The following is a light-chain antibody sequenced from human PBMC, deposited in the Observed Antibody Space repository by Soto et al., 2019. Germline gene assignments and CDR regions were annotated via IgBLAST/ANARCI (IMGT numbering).Light chain of an antibody. J-gene: IGLJ1*01. CDR2: DVT. CDR3: CSYSSSSPSDV. V-gene: IGLV2-14*01. CDR1: SSDVGGYNY. Sequence: QAVVTQPASVSGSPGQSITISCTGTSSDVGGYNYVSWYQQHPGKAPTLMLYDVTNRPSGVSNRFSGSKSGNTASLTISGLQAEDEADYYCCSYSSSSPSDVFGNGTKLTVL.